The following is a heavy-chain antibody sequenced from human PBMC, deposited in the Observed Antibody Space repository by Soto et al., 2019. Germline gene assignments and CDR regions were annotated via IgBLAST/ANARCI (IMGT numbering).Heavy chain of an antibody. V-gene: IGHV3-30*18. Sequence: QVQLVESGGGVVQPGTSLRLSCAASGFNFSHYAMHWFRQAPGKGLECLAIISLEGSNKYSAKPVKDRFTISRDNSKSTLYLQMNSLRPEDTAVYYCAKDWANPGAARFFDSWGQGTPVTVSS. J-gene: IGHJ4*02. CDR3: AKDWANPGAARFFDS. D-gene: IGHD6-19*01. CDR2: ISLEGSNK. CDR1: GFNFSHYA.